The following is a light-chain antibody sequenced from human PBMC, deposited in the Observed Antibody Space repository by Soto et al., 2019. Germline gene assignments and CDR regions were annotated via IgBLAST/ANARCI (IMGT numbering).Light chain of an antibody. Sequence: EIVMTQSPANLSVSSGDRATLSCRASQTIYNNVAWYQQRPGQAPRLLIYGAFNRATGIPDRFSGSGSGTDFTLTFSRLEPEDFAVYYCQQYGDSPATFGPGTKVDIK. CDR1: QTIYNN. CDR3: QQYGDSPAT. CDR2: GAF. V-gene: IGKV3-20*01. J-gene: IGKJ3*01.